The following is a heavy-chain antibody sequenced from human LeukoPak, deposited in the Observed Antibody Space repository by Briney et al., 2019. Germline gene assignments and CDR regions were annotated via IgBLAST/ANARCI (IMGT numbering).Heavy chain of an antibody. V-gene: IGHV3-64*04. CDR1: GFTFSIYP. D-gene: IGHD1-26*01. Sequence: GGSLRLSCSASGFTFSIYPMHWVRQAPGKGLEFVSAISTNGGTTYYADSVKGRFTISRDNSKNTLYLQMNSLRAEDTAVYYCAKIGIVGATTCYFDYWGQGTLVTVSS. J-gene: IGHJ4*02. CDR3: AKIGIVGATTCYFDY. CDR2: ISTNGGTT.